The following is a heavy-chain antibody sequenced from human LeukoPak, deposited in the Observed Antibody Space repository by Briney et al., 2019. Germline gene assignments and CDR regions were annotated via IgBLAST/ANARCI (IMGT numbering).Heavy chain of an antibody. CDR3: AKDRTFIWIGDLKENGAFDI. CDR1: GFTFSTYG. CDR2: ISGSGGST. J-gene: IGHJ3*02. D-gene: IGHD3-10*01. Sequence: EPGGSLRLSCAASGFTFSTYGMSWVRQAPGKGLEWVSGISGSGGSTYYADSVKGRFTISRDNSKNTLYLQMNSLRAEDTAVYYCAKDRTFIWIGDLKENGAFDIWGQGTMVTVSS. V-gene: IGHV3-23*01.